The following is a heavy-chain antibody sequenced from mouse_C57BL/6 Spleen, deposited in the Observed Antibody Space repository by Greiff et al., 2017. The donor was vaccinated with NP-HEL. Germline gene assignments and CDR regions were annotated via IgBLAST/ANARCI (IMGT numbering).Heavy chain of an antibody. D-gene: IGHD3-2*02. J-gene: IGHJ3*01. V-gene: IGHV1-19*01. CDR1: GYTFTDYY. Sequence: VQLKQSGPVLVKPGASVKMSCKASGYTFTDYYMNWVKQSHGKSLEWIGVINPYNGGTSYNQKFKGKATLTVDKSSSTAYMELNSLTSEDSAVYYCALDSSGYVEFAYWGQGTLVTVSA. CDR2: INPYNGGT. CDR3: ALDSSGYVEFAY.